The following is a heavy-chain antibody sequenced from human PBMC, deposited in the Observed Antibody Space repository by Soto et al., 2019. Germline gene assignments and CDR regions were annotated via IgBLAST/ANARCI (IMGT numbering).Heavy chain of an antibody. CDR2: IYHTGNT. D-gene: IGHD3-22*01. CDR3: ARVFDSSGFFYIFDY. Sequence: SETLSLTCTVSGGSISRGCYWSFIRQHPGEGLECIGFIYHTGNTFYNPSLESRVTISVDTSKKHFSLELTSATAADTAVYYCARVFDSSGFFYIFDYRGQGTLVTVSS. V-gene: IGHV4-31*03. J-gene: IGHJ4*02. CDR1: GGSISRGCY.